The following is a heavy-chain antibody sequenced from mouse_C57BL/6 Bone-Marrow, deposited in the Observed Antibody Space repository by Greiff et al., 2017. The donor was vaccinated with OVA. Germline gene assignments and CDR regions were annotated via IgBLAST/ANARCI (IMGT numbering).Heavy chain of an antibody. J-gene: IGHJ2*01. CDR2: IDPSDSYT. Sequence: QVHVKQPGAELVRPGPSVKVSCKASGYTFTSYWMHWVKQRPGQGLEWIGVIDPSDSYTNYNQKFKGKATLTVDTSSSTAYMQLSSLTSEDSAVYYCARSSYDFFDYWGQGTTLTVSS. CDR3: ARSSYDFFDY. CDR1: GYTFTSYW. V-gene: IGHV1-59*01. D-gene: IGHD2-4*01.